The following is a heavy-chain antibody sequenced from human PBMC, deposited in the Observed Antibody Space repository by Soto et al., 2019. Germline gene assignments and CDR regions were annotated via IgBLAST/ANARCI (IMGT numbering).Heavy chain of an antibody. J-gene: IGHJ4*02. Sequence: SETLSLTCTVSGGSISSGGYYWSWIRQHPGKGLEWIGYIYYSGNAYYNPSLKSRVTMSVDTSKNQFSLKLISVTAADTAVYYCARHFVAVVIKGWGYWGQGNLVTVS. V-gene: IGHV4-39*01. CDR3: ARHFVAVVIKGWGY. CDR1: GGSISSGGYY. D-gene: IGHD3-22*01. CDR2: IYYSGNA.